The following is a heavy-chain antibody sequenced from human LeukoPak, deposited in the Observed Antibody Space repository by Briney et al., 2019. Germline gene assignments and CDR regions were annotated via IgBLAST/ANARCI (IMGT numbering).Heavy chain of an antibody. Sequence: PGGSLRLSCAGSGFTFSASGMNWVRQAPGKGLEWVSGVTPSGDPTYYADSVKGRFIISRDNSKNTLYLQMNSLRAEDTAVYYCARASPTPDYYDSSGYPDCFDYWGQGTLVTVSS. CDR2: VTPSGDPT. V-gene: IGHV3-23*01. CDR1: GFTFSASG. CDR3: ARASPTPDYYDSSGYPDCFDY. J-gene: IGHJ4*02. D-gene: IGHD3-22*01.